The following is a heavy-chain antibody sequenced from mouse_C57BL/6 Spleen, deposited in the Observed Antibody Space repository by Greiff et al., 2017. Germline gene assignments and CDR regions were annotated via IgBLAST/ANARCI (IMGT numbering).Heavy chain of an antibody. CDR1: GYTFTSYW. CDR2: IYPGSGST. J-gene: IGHJ2*01. D-gene: IGHD1-1*01. Sequence: VQLKQPGAELVKPGASVKMSCKASGYTFTSYWITWVKQRPGQGLEWIGDIYPGSGSTNYNEKFKSKATLTVDTSSSTAYMQLSSLTSEDSAVYYCARWGITTVVATRDYWGQGTTLTVSS. V-gene: IGHV1-55*01. CDR3: ARWGITTVVATRDY.